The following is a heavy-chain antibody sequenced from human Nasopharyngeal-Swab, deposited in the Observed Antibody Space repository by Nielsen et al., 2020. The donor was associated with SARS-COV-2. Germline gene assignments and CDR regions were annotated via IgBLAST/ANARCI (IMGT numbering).Heavy chain of an antibody. Sequence: GESLKISCAASGFTFSSYAMHWVRQAPGKGLEWVAVISYDGSNKYYADSVKGRFTISRDNSKNTLYLQMNSLRAEDTAVYYCARDPSGGYYFAFDYWGQGTLVTVSS. CDR1: GFTFSSYA. V-gene: IGHV3-30*04. J-gene: IGHJ4*02. CDR2: ISYDGSNK. CDR3: ARDPSGGYYFAFDY. D-gene: IGHD1-26*01.